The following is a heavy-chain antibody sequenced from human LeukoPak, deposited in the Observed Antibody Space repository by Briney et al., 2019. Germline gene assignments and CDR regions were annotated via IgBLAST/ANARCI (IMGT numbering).Heavy chain of an antibody. J-gene: IGHJ4*02. D-gene: IGHD3-3*01. Sequence: GSSVKVSCKASGGTFSSYAISWVRQAPGQGLEWMGGIIPIFGSANYAQKFQGRVTITADESTSTAYMELSSLRSEDTAVYYCARGSGSWGYDFWSGYYYWGQGTLVTVAS. CDR3: ARGSGSWGYDFWSGYYY. CDR2: IIPIFGSA. CDR1: GGTFSSYA. V-gene: IGHV1-69*01.